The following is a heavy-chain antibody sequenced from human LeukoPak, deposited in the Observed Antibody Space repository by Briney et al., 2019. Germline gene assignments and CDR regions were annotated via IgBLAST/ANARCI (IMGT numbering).Heavy chain of an antibody. D-gene: IGHD3-9*01. CDR2: IYHSGSP. CDR3: AREGDYDILTGYYFIDS. Sequence: PSGTLSLTCAVSGGSISSSNWWSWVRQPPGKGLEWIGEIYHSGSPSYNPSLKSRVTISVDKSKNQFSLNLSSVTAADTAVYYCAREGDYDILTGYYFIDSWGQGTLVTVSS. V-gene: IGHV4-4*02. CDR1: GGSISSSNW. J-gene: IGHJ4*02.